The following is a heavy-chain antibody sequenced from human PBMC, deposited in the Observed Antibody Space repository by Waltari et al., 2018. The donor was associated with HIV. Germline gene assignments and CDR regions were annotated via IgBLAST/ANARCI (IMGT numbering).Heavy chain of an antibody. V-gene: IGHV3-23*01. Sequence: EVQLLESGGDLVQPGGSLSLSCVASGSTFNNYAMSWVRQAPGKGLEWVSGITDTGIRTHYADSVKGRFTISRDNSKNTLNLQMNSLRAEDTAVYYCAKGGASFGFDPWGQGTLVTVSS. J-gene: IGHJ5*02. CDR1: GSTFNNYA. CDR3: AKGGASFGFDP. CDR2: ITDTGIRT. D-gene: IGHD1-26*01.